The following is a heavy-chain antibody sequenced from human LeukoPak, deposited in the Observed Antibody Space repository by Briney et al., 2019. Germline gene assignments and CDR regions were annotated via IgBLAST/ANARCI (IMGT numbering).Heavy chain of an antibody. CDR2: ISSSSSYI. Sequence: GGSLRLSFSASGFSFSNYSMNWVRQAPGKGLEWVSSISSSSSYIYYADSVKGRFTISRDNAKNSLYLQMNSLRAEDTAVYYCASYCSSTSCSQTGWGQGTLVTVSS. CDR3: ASYCSSTSCSQTG. D-gene: IGHD2-2*01. CDR1: GFSFSNYS. J-gene: IGHJ4*01. V-gene: IGHV3-21*01.